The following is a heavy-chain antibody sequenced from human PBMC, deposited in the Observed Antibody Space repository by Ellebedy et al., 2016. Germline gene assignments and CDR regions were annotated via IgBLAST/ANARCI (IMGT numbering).Heavy chain of an antibody. Sequence: SETLSLTXAVSGGSISSSNWWSWVRQPPGKGLEWIGEIYHSGSTNYNPSLKSRVTISVDKSKNQFSLKLSSVTAADTAVYYCAREEGTGYYYYMDVWGKGTTVTVSS. J-gene: IGHJ6*03. CDR3: AREEGTGYYYYMDV. D-gene: IGHD1-1*01. V-gene: IGHV4-4*02. CDR1: GGSISSSNW. CDR2: IYHSGST.